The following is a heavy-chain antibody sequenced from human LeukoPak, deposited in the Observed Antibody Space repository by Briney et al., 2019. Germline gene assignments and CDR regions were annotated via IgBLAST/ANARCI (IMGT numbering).Heavy chain of an antibody. CDR2: IYYSGST. D-gene: IGHD1-20*01. CDR3: ARGFFVTAPFDY. CDR1: GGSISSGGYY. J-gene: IGHJ4*02. V-gene: IGHV4-31*03. Sequence: SETLSLTCTVSGGSISSGGYYWSWIRQHPGKGLEWIGYIYYSGSTYYNPSLKSRVTISVDTSKNQFSLKLSSVTAADTAVYYCARGFFVTAPFDYWGQGTLVTVSS.